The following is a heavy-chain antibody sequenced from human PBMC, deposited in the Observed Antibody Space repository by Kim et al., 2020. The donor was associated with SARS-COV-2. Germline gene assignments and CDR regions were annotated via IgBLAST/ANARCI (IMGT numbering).Heavy chain of an antibody. CDR1: GYTFTDYG. D-gene: IGHD3-9*01. V-gene: IGHV1-18*01. CDR2: ISAHNGNT. Sequence: ASVKVSCKGSGYTFTDYGVSWVRQAPGQGPEWMAWISAHNGNTNYAQKFQGRVTLTTDTSTRTAYMELRSLRSDDTAVYYCATDSLTDYDMAFDYWGQGTLVTVSS. CDR3: ATDSLTDYDMAFDY. J-gene: IGHJ4*02.